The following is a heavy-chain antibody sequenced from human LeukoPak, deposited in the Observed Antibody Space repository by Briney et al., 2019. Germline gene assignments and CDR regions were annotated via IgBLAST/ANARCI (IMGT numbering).Heavy chain of an antibody. CDR3: AKDGVAAAGTTVKTNGYDY. Sequence: EPGGSLRLSCAASGFTFSSYGMHWVRQAPGKGLEWVAFIRYDGSNKYYADSVKGRFTISRDNSKNTLYLQMNSMRAEDTAVYYFAKDGVAAAGTTVKTNGYDYWGQGTLVTVSS. J-gene: IGHJ4*02. V-gene: IGHV3-30*02. CDR1: GFTFSSYG. D-gene: IGHD6-13*01. CDR2: IRYDGSNK.